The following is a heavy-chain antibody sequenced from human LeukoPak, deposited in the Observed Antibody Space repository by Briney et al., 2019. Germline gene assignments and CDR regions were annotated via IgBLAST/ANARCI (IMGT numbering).Heavy chain of an antibody. V-gene: IGHV4-30-4*01. CDR2: IYYSGST. J-gene: IGHJ6*02. D-gene: IGHD6-19*01. CDR3: ARDSRGWYRGYGMDV. CDR1: GGSISSGYYY. Sequence: SQTLSLTCTVSGGSISSGYYYWSWIRQPPGKGLEGIRYIYYSGSTYYNPSLKSRVTISRDTSKNHVSLKLSSVTAADTAVYYCARDSRGWYRGYGMDVWGPGTTVTVSS.